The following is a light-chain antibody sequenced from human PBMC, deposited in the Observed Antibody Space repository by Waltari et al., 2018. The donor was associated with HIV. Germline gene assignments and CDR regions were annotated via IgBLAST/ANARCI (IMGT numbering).Light chain of an antibody. CDR3: STWDDSLNGVL. CDR1: SSNIGSNT. CDR2: INN. J-gene: IGLJ2*01. V-gene: IGLV1-44*01. Sequence: QSVLTQPPSASGTPGQRVTISCSGGSSNIGSNTVHWYQQLPGTAPKLLIYINNQRPSGVPDRFSGSKSGTSASLAISGLQSEDEADYYCSTWDDSLNGVLFGGGTKVTVL.